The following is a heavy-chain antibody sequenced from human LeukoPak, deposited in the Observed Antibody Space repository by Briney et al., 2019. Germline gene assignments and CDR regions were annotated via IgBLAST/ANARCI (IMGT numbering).Heavy chain of an antibody. CDR2: IYTSGST. CDR3: ARDRVRPPLVGGMDV. CDR1: GGSISSGGYS. J-gene: IGHJ6*02. Sequence: SETLSLTCAVSGGSISSGGYSWSWIRQPPGKGLEWIGYIYTSGSTNYNPSLKSRVTMSVDTSKNQFSLKLSSVTAADTAVYYCARDRVRPPLVGGMDVWGQGTTVTVSS. V-gene: IGHV4-30-2*01. D-gene: IGHD3-16*01.